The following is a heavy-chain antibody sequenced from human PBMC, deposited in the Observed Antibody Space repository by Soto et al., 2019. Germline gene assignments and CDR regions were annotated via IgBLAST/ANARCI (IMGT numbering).Heavy chain of an antibody. D-gene: IGHD3-22*01. CDR1: GFTFSSYA. J-gene: IGHJ4*02. Sequence: PGGSLRLSCSASGFTFSSYAMHWVRQAPGKGLEYVSAISSNGGSTYYADSVKGRFTISRDNSKNTLYLQMSSLRAEDTAVYYCVKEGWNYYDRFDYWGQGTLVTVAS. V-gene: IGHV3-64D*06. CDR3: VKEGWNYYDRFDY. CDR2: ISSNGGST.